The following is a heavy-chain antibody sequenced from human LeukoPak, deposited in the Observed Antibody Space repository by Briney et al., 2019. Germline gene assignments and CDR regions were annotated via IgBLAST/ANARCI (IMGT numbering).Heavy chain of an antibody. D-gene: IGHD2-2*01. CDR3: ARFEVPAAMYVY. J-gene: IGHJ4*02. CDR1: GGSISSYY. Sequence: PSETLSLTCTVSGGSISSYYWSWIRQPPGKGLEWIGYIYYNGSTNYNPSLKSRVTISVDTSKNQFSLKLSSVTAADTAVYYCARFEVPAAMYVYWGQGTLVTVSS. CDR2: IYYNGST. V-gene: IGHV4-59*01.